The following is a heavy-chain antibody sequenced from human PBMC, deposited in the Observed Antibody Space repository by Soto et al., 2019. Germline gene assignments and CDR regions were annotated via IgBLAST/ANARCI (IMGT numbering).Heavy chain of an antibody. V-gene: IGHV3-30-3*01. CDR1: GFTFSSYA. CDR2: ISYDGSNK. J-gene: IGHJ3*02. CDR3: ARDYWDAFDI. D-gene: IGHD2-15*01. Sequence: GGSLKLSCAASGFTFSSYAMHWVRQAPGKGLEWVAVISYDGSNKYYADSVKGRFTISRDNSKNTLYLQMNSLRAEDTAVYYCARDYWDAFDIWGQGTMVTVSS.